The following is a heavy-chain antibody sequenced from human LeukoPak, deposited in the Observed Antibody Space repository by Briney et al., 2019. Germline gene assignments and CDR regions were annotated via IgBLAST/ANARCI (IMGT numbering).Heavy chain of an antibody. J-gene: IGHJ3*02. CDR2: ISASAAYT. Sequence: VGSLRLSCAASGLGFSAYAVIWVRQAPGKGLEWVSAISASAAYTHYADSVKGRFYISRDNSKNTVYLQMSSLRAEDAALYYCAKEPNGDYVGAFDSWGQGTTVIVSS. D-gene: IGHD4-17*01. CDR1: GLGFSAYA. CDR3: AKEPNGDYVGAFDS. V-gene: IGHV3-23*01.